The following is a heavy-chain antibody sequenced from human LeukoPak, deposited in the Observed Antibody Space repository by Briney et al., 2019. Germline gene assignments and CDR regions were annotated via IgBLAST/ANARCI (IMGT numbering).Heavy chain of an antibody. V-gene: IGHV4-4*02. J-gene: IGHJ3*02. CDR2: IYHSGST. CDR1: GGSISSSNW. Sequence: PSGTLSLTCAVSGGSISSSNWWSWVRQPPGKGLEWIGEIYHSGSTNYNPSLKSRVTISVDKSKNQFSLKLSSVTAADTAVYYCARVPNDSSGYSVNDAFDIWGQGTMVTVSS. CDR3: ARVPNDSSGYSVNDAFDI. D-gene: IGHD3-22*01.